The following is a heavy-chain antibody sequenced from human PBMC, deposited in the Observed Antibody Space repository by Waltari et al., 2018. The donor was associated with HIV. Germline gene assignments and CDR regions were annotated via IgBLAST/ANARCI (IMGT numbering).Heavy chain of an antibody. Sequence: EVHLVESGGGLVKPGESLRLSCEASKFAFSIYPVNWVRQTPGKGGEWVSSFTSRDARSHYLEPVKGRFSVSRDNAKNTLFLQMNSLRGEDTAVYYCGWVPAATHGMDVWGRGTTVIVSS. CDR1: KFAFSIYP. CDR2: FTSRDARS. J-gene: IGHJ6*02. V-gene: IGHV3-21*01. CDR3: GWVPAATHGMDV. D-gene: IGHD6-13*01.